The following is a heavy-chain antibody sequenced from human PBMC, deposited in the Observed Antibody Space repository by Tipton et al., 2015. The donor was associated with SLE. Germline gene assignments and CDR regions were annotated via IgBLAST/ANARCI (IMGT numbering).Heavy chain of an antibody. CDR3: ARHQPLRGGSYAFWSGLLFFDY. Sequence: TLSLTCAVSGGSINSYNWWTWVRQPPGKGLEWIGEIYHSGTTNYNPSLKSRITISLDKSNNHFSLRLSSLTAADTAVYYCARHQPLRGGSYAFWSGLLFFDYWGQGALVTVSS. V-gene: IGHV4-4*02. J-gene: IGHJ4*02. D-gene: IGHD3/OR15-3a*01. CDR1: GGSINSYNW. CDR2: IYHSGTT.